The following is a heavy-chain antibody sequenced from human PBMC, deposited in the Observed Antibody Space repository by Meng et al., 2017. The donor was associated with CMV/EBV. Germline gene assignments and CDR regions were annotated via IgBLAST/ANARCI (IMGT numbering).Heavy chain of an antibody. CDR3: ARIMAGTTSYGMDI. Sequence: SETLSLTCTVSGGSISSSTYDWGWLRPPPGKGLVWIGSIFYSGRAFYNPSLKSRISISVDTSKNQFSLKLSSVTAADTAVYYCARIMAGTTSYGMDIWGQGTTVTVSS. V-gene: IGHV4-39*01. J-gene: IGHJ6*02. CDR1: GGSISSSTYD. D-gene: IGHD1-7*01. CDR2: IFYSGRA.